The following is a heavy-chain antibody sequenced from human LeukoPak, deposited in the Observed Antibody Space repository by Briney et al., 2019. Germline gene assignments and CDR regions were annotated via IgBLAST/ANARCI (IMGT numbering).Heavy chain of an antibody. D-gene: IGHD3-9*01. V-gene: IGHV4-39*01. CDR2: IYYSGST. CDR1: GGSISSSSYY. J-gene: IGHJ5*02. Sequence: PSETLSLTCTVSGGSISSSSYYWGWIRQPPGKGLEWIGSIYYSGSTYYNPSLKSRVTISVDTSKNQYSLKLSSVTAADTAVYYCARRLRYFDWLHPWGQGTLVTVSS. CDR3: ARRLRYFDWLHP.